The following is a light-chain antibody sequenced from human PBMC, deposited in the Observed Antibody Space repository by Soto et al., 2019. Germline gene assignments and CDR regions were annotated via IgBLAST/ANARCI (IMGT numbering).Light chain of an antibody. CDR2: GAS. V-gene: IGKV3-15*01. J-gene: IGKJ4*01. CDR3: QQYNNWPLT. CDR1: QSVSNN. Sequence: EIVMTQSPATLSVSPGESATLSCRASQSVSNNLAWYQQKPGQAPRLLIYGASPRATGIPARFSGSGSGTEFTLTISSLQSEDFAVYYCQQYNNWPLTFGGGTKVEIK.